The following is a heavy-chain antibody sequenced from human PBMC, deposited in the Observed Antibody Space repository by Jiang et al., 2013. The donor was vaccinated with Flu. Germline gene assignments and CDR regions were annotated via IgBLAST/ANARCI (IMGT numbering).Heavy chain of an antibody. CDR3: ARDGFYDNVWGNYREYYFDY. Sequence: GAEVKKPGASVKVSCKASGYSFTSFAIHWVRQAPGQRLEWMGWINVGSGKTEYSQKFQGRVTITRDTSASTAYMELTSLRSEDTAVYYCARDGFYDNVWGNYREYYFDYWGQGALVTVSS. J-gene: IGHJ4*02. CDR1: GYSFTSFA. CDR2: INVGSGKT. V-gene: IGHV1-3*01. D-gene: IGHD3-16*02.